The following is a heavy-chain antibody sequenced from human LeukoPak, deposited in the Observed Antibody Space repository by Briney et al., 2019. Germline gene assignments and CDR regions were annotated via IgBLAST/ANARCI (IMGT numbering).Heavy chain of an antibody. CDR2: IRYDGSNI. CDR3: AKGAHYSGSGNYRRGHYFDY. CDR1: GFTFSSYG. Sequence: GGSLRLSCAASGFTFSSYGMHWVRQAPGKGLEYMAFIRYDGSNIYYADSVKGRFTIPRDNSKNTLYLQMNSLRAEDTAVYYCAKGAHYSGSGNYRRGHYFDYWGQGTLVTVSS. J-gene: IGHJ4*02. D-gene: IGHD3-10*01. V-gene: IGHV3-30*02.